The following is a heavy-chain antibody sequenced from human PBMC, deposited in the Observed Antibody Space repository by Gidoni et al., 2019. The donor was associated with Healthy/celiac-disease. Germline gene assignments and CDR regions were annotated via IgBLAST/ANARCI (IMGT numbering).Heavy chain of an antibody. V-gene: IGHV4-4*07. D-gene: IGHD3-10*01. Sequence: QVQLQESGPGLVKPSETLSLTCTVSGGSISSYYWSWIRQPAWKGLEWIWRIYTSGGTNYNPSLKSRVTMSVDTSKNQFSLKLSSVTAADTAVYYCARDGGEGRFYYYGMDVWGQGTTVTVSS. CDR3: ARDGGEGRFYYYGMDV. CDR1: GGSISSYY. CDR2: IYTSGGT. J-gene: IGHJ6*02.